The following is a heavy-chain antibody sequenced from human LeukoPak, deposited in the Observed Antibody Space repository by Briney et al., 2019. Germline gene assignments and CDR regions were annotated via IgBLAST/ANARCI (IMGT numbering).Heavy chain of an antibody. CDR2: TYYRSKWYN. D-gene: IGHD1-1*01. J-gene: IGHJ4*02. CDR1: GDSVSSNSAA. Sequence: SQTLSLTCAISGDSVSSNSAAWNWIRQSPSRGLEWLGRTYYRSKWYNDYAVSVKSRITINPDTSKNQFSLQLNSVTPEDTAVYYCAREQWERHNWNSRGPFDYWGQGTLVTVSS. CDR3: AREQWERHNWNSRGPFDY. V-gene: IGHV6-1*01.